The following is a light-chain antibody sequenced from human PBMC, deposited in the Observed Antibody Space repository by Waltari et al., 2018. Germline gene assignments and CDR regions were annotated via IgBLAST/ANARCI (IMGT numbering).Light chain of an antibody. V-gene: IGKV3-11*01. Sequence: EIVLTQSPATLSLSPGERATLSCRASQSVSSYLAWYQQKPGQAPSLLIYDASNRATGIPARFSGSGSGTDFTLTISSLEPEDFAVYHCQQRSNSMYTFGQGTKLEIK. CDR3: QQRSNSMYT. CDR2: DAS. CDR1: QSVSSY. J-gene: IGKJ2*01.